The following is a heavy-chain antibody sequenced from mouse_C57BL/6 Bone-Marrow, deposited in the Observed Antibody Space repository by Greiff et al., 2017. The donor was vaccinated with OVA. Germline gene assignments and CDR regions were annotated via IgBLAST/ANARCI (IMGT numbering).Heavy chain of an antibody. J-gene: IGHJ2*01. CDR2: IRSKSNNYAT. CDR1: GFSFNTYA. D-gene: IGHD1-1*01. Sequence: DVQLQESGGGLVQPKGSLKLSCAASGFSFNTYAMNWVRQAPGKGLEWVARIRSKSNNYATYYADSVKDRFTISRDDSESMLYLQMNNLKTEDTAMDYCVRHGADYYGSFDYWGQGTTLTVSS. V-gene: IGHV10-1*01. CDR3: VRHGADYYGSFDY.